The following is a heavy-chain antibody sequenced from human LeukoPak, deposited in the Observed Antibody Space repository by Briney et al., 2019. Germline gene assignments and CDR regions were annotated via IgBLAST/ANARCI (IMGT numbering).Heavy chain of an antibody. V-gene: IGHV4-34*01. CDR1: GGSFSGYY. D-gene: IGHD3-3*01. J-gene: IGHJ4*02. CDR2: INHSGST. Sequence: KPSETLSLTCAVYGGSFSGYYWSWIRQPPGKGLEWIGEINHSGSTNYNPSLKSRVTISVDTSKNQFSLKLSSVTAADTAVYYCARGDYDFWSGYYDWGQGTLVTVSS. CDR3: ARGDYDFWSGYYD.